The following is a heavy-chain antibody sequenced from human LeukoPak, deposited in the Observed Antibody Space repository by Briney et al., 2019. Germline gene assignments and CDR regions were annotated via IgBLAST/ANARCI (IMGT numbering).Heavy chain of an antibody. CDR2: ISGDSSNT. Sequence: GGSLRLSCAASGFIFSDYYMTWIRRAPGKGLDWISYISGDSSNTIYADSVRGRFTVSRDNAKNSLYLQMNSLRAEDTAIYYCARLHSIAAAGTYDYWGQGTLVTVSS. J-gene: IGHJ4*02. CDR3: ARLHSIAAAGTYDY. V-gene: IGHV3-11*06. CDR1: GFIFSDYY. D-gene: IGHD6-13*01.